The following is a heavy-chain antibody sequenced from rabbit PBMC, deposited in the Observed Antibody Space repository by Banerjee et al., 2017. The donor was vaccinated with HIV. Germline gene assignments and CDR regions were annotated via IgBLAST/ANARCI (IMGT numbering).Heavy chain of an antibody. CDR2: ICTTTGST. CDR1: GFSFSSSYY. Sequence: QSLEESGGDLVKPGASLTLTCTASGFSFSSSYYMCWVRQAPGKGLEWIACICTTTGSTYYANWAKGRFTISKPSSTTVTLQMTSLTAADTATCFCARVSWVAYDFDLWGPGTLVTVS. D-gene: IGHD4-1*01. CDR3: ARVSWVAYDFDL. J-gene: IGHJ4*01. V-gene: IGHV1S40*01.